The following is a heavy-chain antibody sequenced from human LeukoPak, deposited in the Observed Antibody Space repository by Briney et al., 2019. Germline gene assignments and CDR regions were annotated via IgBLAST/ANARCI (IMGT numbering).Heavy chain of an antibody. V-gene: IGHV4-34*01. CDR2: INHSGST. CDR1: GGSFSGYY. CDR3: ASSSWPENYYFYYYYMDV. D-gene: IGHD6-13*01. Sequence: PSETLSLTCAVYGGSFSGYYWSWIRQPPGKGLEWIGEINHSGSTNYNPSLTSRGTISVDTSKNQFSLKLSSVTAADTAVYYCASSSWPENYYFYYYYMDVWGKGTTVTVSS. J-gene: IGHJ6*03.